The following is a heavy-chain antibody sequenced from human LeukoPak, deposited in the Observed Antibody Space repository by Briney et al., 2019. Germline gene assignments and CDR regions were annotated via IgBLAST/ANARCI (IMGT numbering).Heavy chain of an antibody. CDR3: ARSPGTYYYDSSGLLYYYYYMDV. J-gene: IGHJ6*03. CDR1: GYSFTSYW. Sequence: PGESLKVSCKGSGYSFTSYWIGWVRQMPGKDLEWMGIIYPGDSDTRYSPSFQGQVTISADKSISTAYLQWSSLKASDTAMYYCARSPGTYYYDSSGLLYYYYYMDVWGKGTTVTVSS. V-gene: IGHV5-51*01. D-gene: IGHD3-22*01. CDR2: IYPGDSDT.